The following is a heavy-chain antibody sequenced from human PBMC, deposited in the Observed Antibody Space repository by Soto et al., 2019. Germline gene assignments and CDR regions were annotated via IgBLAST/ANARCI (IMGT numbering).Heavy chain of an antibody. CDR3: ARDLGAGDQPNYYYYGMDV. D-gene: IGHD2-21*02. J-gene: IGHJ6*02. V-gene: IGHV1-58*01. CDR1: GFTFTSSA. Sequence: GASVKVSCKASGFTFTSSAVQWVRQARGQRLEWIGWIVVGSGSTNYAQKFQERVTITRDMSASTAYMELSSLRAEDTAVYYCARDLGAGDQPNYYYYGMDVWGQGTTVTVSS. CDR2: IVVGSGST.